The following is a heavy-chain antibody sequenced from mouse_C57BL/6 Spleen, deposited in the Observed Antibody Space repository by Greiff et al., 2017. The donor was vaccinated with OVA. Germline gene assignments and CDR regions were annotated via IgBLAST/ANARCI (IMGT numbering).Heavy chain of an antibody. Sequence: EVMLVESGGGLVKPGGSLKLSCAASGFTFSSYTMSWVRQTPEKRLEWVATISGGGGNTYYPDSVKGRFTISRDNAKNTLYLQMSSLRSEDTALYYCARYDYGYFDYWGQGTTLTVSS. J-gene: IGHJ2*01. CDR2: ISGGGGNT. V-gene: IGHV5-9*01. CDR3: ARYDYGYFDY. CDR1: GFTFSSYT. D-gene: IGHD2-4*01.